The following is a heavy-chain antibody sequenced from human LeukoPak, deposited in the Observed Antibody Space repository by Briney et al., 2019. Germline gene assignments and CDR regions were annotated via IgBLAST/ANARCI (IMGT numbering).Heavy chain of an antibody. CDR3: ARHSVAVAATGDAFDI. J-gene: IGHJ3*02. Sequence: SETLSLTCALSGYSISSGYYWGWTRQAPGKGLEWIGSIYHSGSTYYNPSLKSRVTISVVTSKNQFSLRLTSVTAADTAVYYCARHSVAVAATGDAFDIWGQGTMVTVSS. D-gene: IGHD6-19*01. V-gene: IGHV4-38-2*01. CDR1: GYSISSGYY. CDR2: IYHSGST.